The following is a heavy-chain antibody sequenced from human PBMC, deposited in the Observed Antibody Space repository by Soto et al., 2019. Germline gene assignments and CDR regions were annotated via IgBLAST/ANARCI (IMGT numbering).Heavy chain of an antibody. Sequence: SETLSLTCTVSGGSVSSGSFYWNWIRQPPGKGLEWLGYIFYSGSTNYNRSLRSRVTISVDTSKNQFSLRLSSVTAADTAVYYCAREWNFYYGMDVWGQGTTVTVSS. D-gene: IGHD5-12*01. CDR1: GGSVSSGSFY. CDR2: IFYSGST. J-gene: IGHJ6*02. CDR3: AREWNFYYGMDV. V-gene: IGHV4-61*01.